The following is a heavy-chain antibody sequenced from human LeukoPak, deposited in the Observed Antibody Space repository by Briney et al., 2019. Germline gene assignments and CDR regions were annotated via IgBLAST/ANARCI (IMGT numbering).Heavy chain of an antibody. CDR2: IKEDGSEK. CDR3: ARDRGYDSADH. Sequence: PGGSLRLPCAASGFTFSSYWMRWVRQAPGKGLEWVANIKEDGSEKYYLDSVKGRFTVSRDNARNSLYLQMNSLRVEDTAVYYCARDRGYDSADHWGQGTLVTVSS. CDR1: GFTFSSYW. J-gene: IGHJ4*02. D-gene: IGHD5-12*01. V-gene: IGHV3-7*01.